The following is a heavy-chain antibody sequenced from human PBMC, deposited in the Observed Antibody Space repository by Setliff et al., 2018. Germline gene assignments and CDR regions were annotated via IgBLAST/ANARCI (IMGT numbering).Heavy chain of an antibody. V-gene: IGHV5-51*01. J-gene: IGHJ6*03. Sequence: GESLKISCKGSGYSFANSWIAWVRQKPGKGLEWMGIIDPADSDTTYSPSFQGQVTISADKSIGTAYLQWSSLKASDTAIYYCARRGWGSSSGDCYSPKGCYYYYMDVWGKGTTVTVSS. D-gene: IGHD2-21*02. CDR3: ARRGWGSSSGDCYSPKGCYYYYMDV. CDR1: GYSFANSW. CDR2: IDPADSDT.